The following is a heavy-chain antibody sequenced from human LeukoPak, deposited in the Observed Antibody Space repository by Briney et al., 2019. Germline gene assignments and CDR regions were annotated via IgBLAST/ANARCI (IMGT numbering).Heavy chain of an antibody. CDR1: SGSISSYY. CDR2: IYYRGST. V-gene: IGHV4-59*08. D-gene: IGHD4-17*01. J-gene: IGHJ4*02. CDR3: GRLYGYYLSPIYS. Sequence: SETLSLTCTVSSGSISSYYRSWVRQAPGKGLEWIGDIYYRGSTNNNPSLKSRVTISIDTSQNQFTLKVNTVTAADTALYYCGRLYGYYLSPIYSLVQGTLVTVSS.